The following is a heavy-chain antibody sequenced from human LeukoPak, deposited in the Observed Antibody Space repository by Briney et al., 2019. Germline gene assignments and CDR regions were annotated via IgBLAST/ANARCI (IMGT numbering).Heavy chain of an antibody. D-gene: IGHD3-22*01. CDR3: ARDGDSSGYRSLVY. Sequence: ASVKVSCKASGYTFTSYDINWVRQATGQGLEWMGWMNPNSGNTGYAQKFQGRVTMTRDTSTSTVYMELNSLRSEDTAVYYCARDGDSSGYRSLVYWGQGTLVTVSS. V-gene: IGHV1-8*01. CDR2: MNPNSGNT. CDR1: GYTFTSYD. J-gene: IGHJ4*02.